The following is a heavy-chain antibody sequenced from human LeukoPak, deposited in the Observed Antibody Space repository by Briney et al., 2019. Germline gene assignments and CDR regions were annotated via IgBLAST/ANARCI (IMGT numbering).Heavy chain of an antibody. V-gene: IGHV3-9*01. CDR1: GFSFDDYG. D-gene: IGHD3-16*01. Sequence: GRSLRLSCVGSGFSFDDYGMFWVRQAPGKGLEWVAGISWNSYRTGFGDSVKGRFTISRDNAKNSLYLQMNSLRAEDTAVYYCARPAYTAAYDLWGXGXMVTVSS. CDR2: ISWNSYRT. CDR3: ARPAYTAAYDL. J-gene: IGHJ3*01.